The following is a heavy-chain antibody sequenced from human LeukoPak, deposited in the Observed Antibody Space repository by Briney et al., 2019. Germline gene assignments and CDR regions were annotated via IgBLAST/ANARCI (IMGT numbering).Heavy chain of an antibody. V-gene: IGHV3-21*04. J-gene: IGHJ4*02. CDR3: ARVIGMVATFVGYYFDY. CDR2: ISSSSSYI. D-gene: IGHD5-12*01. Sequence: GGSLRLSCAASGFTFSSYSMNWVRKAPGKGLEWVSSISSSSSYIYYADSVKGRFTISRDNAKNSLYLQMNSLRAEDTAVYYCARVIGMVATFVGYYFDYWGQGTLVTVSS. CDR1: GFTFSSYS.